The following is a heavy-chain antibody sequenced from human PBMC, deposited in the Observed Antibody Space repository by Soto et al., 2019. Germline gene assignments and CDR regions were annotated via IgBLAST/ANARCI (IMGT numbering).Heavy chain of an antibody. CDR2: ISSGHST. J-gene: IGHJ4*02. CDR1: GFTFSGYA. Sequence: DVQLLESGGGLVQPGGSLRLSCAASGFTFSGYAMSWVRQAPGKGLEWVSGISSGHSTYYPDSVKGRFTISRDNFKKTLVLQMSSLRAADRALYYCSSDVSDDFWSGPYYWGQGTLVTGSS. V-gene: IGHV3-23*01. CDR3: SSDVSDDFWSGPYY. D-gene: IGHD3-3*01.